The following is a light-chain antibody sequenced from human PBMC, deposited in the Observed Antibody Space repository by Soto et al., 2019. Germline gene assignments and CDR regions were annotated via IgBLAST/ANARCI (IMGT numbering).Light chain of an antibody. V-gene: IGKV1-12*01. Sequence: DIQMTQSPSSVSASVGDTVTITCRASQAIAIYLAWYQQKPGKAPNLLIFIASSRHHGVPSRFSGSGSGTEFTLTISNLQPEDSATYYCQRTNSVLTVGGGTRVEIK. CDR2: IAS. CDR3: QRTNSVLT. J-gene: IGKJ4*01. CDR1: QAIAIY.